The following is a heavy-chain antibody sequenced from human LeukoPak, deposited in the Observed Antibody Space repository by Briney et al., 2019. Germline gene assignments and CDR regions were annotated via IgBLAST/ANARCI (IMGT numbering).Heavy chain of an antibody. CDR2: INTHSGGT. Sequence: ASVKVSCKASGYTFTDYYLHWVRQAPGQGLEWMGWINTHSGGTNYALKFQGRLTMTRDTSISTVFMELSRLRSDDTAVYYCARARYNSTWYHFDYWGQGTLVTVSS. CDR3: ARARYNSTWYHFDY. J-gene: IGHJ4*02. CDR1: GYTFTDYY. V-gene: IGHV1-2*02. D-gene: IGHD6-13*01.